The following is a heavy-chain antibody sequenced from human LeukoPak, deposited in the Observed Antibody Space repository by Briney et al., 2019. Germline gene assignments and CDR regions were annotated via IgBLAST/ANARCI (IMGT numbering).Heavy chain of an antibody. V-gene: IGHV3-7*01. D-gene: IGHD4-11*01. Sequence: PGGSLRLSCAGSGFTFSTYWMSWVRQAPGKGLEWVANIKEDGSEKYYVDSVKGRFTISRDNAKNSLYLQMNSLRAEDTAVYYCARGSTPLTTVTINWGQGTLVTVSS. J-gene: IGHJ4*02. CDR1: GFTFSTYW. CDR2: IKEDGSEK. CDR3: ARGSTPLTTVTIN.